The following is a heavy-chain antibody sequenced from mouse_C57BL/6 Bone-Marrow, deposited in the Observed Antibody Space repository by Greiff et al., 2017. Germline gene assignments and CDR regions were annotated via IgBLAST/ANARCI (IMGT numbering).Heavy chain of an antibody. CDR2: IDPETGGT. CDR3: TRDGGGDWFAY. V-gene: IGHV1-15*01. Sequence: VKLVESGAELVRPGASVTLSCKASGYTFTDYEMHWVKQTPVHGLEWIGAIDPETGGTAYNQKFKGKAILTADKSSSTAYMELRSLTSEDSAVYYCTRDGGGDWFAYWGQGTLVTVSA. J-gene: IGHJ3*01. CDR1: GYTFTDYE. D-gene: IGHD1-2*01.